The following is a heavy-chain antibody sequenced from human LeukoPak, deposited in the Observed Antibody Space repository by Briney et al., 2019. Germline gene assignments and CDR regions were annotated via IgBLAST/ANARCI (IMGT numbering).Heavy chain of an antibody. CDR3: ARGRYGDYH. CDR2: INPDGSTT. CDR1: VFTFTNYW. Sequence: GGCLILSCAASVFTFTNYWMFWVRQAPGKVLVWVSGINPDGSTTTYADSVKGRFTISRENAKSTLYLHMNILRVEDTAVYYCARGRYGDYHWGQGILVTVSS. V-gene: IGHV3-74*01. J-gene: IGHJ4*02. D-gene: IGHD4-17*01.